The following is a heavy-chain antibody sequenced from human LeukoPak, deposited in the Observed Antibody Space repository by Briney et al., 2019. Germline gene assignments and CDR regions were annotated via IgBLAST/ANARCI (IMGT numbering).Heavy chain of an antibody. D-gene: IGHD3-16*02. CDR3: ARGGGYGSINY. V-gene: IGHV3-74*01. CDR1: GFTFSSYW. J-gene: IGHJ4*02. Sequence: GGSLRLSCAASGFTFSSYWMSWVRQVPGRGLVWVSRIKSDGRSINYADFVKGRFTISRDDAKNTLYLQMSSLTAEDTAVYFCARGGGYGSINYWGQGTLVTVSS. CDR2: IKSDGRSI.